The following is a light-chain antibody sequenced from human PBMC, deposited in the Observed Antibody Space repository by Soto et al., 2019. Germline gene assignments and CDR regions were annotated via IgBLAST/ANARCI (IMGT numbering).Light chain of an antibody. V-gene: IGLV1-40*01. CDR2: GNN. CDR3: QSYDMSLSGWV. CDR1: SSNIGAGYD. J-gene: IGLJ3*02. Sequence: QSALTQPPSVSGAPGQRVTISCTGSSSNIGAGYDGHWYQQLPGTAPKLLIYGNNNRASGVPDRFSGSKSGTSVSLAIIGLQAEDEADYYCQSYDMSLSGWVFGGGTKLTVL.